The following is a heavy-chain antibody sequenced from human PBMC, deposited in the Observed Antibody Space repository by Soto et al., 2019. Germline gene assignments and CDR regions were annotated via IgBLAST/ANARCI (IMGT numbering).Heavy chain of an antibody. D-gene: IGHD1-1*01. CDR1: GFSLYNYA. CDR2: ISVSSANI. J-gene: IGHJ2*01. CDR3: VSDPSRANEWARYVDL. Sequence: EVQLVASGGGLVQPGGSLRLSCAASGFSLYNYAMDWVRQAPGQGLEWVSYISVSSANIHYADSVRGRFTVSRDNAKNSLYQQMNSLRDEDTAVYYCVSDPSRANEWARYVDLWGRGTLVTVSS. V-gene: IGHV3-48*02.